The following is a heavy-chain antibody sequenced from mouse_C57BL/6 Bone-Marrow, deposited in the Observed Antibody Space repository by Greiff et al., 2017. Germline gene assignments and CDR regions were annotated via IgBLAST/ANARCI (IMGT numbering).Heavy chain of an antibody. J-gene: IGHJ2*01. Sequence: EVQLQQSGPELVKPGASVKIPCKASGYTFTDYNMDWVKQSHGKSLEWIGDINPNNGGTIYHQKFKGKATLTVDKSSSTAYMELRSLTSEDTAVYYCARDGYSNLYFDYWGQGTTLTVSS. CDR3: ARDGYSNLYFDY. CDR1: GYTFTDYN. CDR2: INPNNGGT. D-gene: IGHD2-5*01. V-gene: IGHV1-18*01.